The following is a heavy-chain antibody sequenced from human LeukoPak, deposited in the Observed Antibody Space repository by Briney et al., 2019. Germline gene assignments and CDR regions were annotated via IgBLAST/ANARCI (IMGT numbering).Heavy chain of an antibody. CDR3: ARDGRCGGDCYAS. D-gene: IGHD2-21*02. CDR1: GFTFSSYG. CDR2: IWYDGSNK. J-gene: IGHJ4*02. Sequence: PGGSLRLSCAASGFTFSSYGMLWVRQAPGKALEWVAVIWYDGSNKYYADSVKGRFTISRDNAKNALYLQMNSLRVEDTAVYYCARDGRCGGDCYASWGQGTLVTVSS. V-gene: IGHV3-33*01.